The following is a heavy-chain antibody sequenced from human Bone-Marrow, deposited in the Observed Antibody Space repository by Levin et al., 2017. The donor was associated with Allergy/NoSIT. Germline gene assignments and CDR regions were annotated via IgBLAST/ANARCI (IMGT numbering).Heavy chain of an antibody. CDR3: ARVALPRYCTSTSCSDSGYYFGY. CDR2: IGTAADS. D-gene: IGHD2-2*01. Sequence: ETLSLTCAASGFTFSSYDMHWVRQATGRGLEWVSAIGTAADSYYSGSVKGRFTVSRDNAKNSFYLQMNSLRAGDTAVYYCARVALPRYCTSTSCSDSGYYFGYWGQGTLVTVSS. J-gene: IGHJ4*02. V-gene: IGHV3-13*04. CDR1: GFTFSSYD.